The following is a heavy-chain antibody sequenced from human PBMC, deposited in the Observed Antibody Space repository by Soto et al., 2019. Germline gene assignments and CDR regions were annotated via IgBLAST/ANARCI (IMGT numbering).Heavy chain of an antibody. D-gene: IGHD1-7*01. J-gene: IGHJ6*02. Sequence: QVQLQESGPGLVRPSETLSLTCTVSGGSISSYYWNWIRQPPGKGLEWLGYISYSGSTNYNPSLKSRVTISVDTSKNQFSMKLSSVTAADTAVYNCAREVLITGTTYSYYAMDVWGQGTTVTVSS. V-gene: IGHV4-59*01. CDR1: GGSISSYY. CDR3: AREVLITGTTYSYYAMDV. CDR2: ISYSGST.